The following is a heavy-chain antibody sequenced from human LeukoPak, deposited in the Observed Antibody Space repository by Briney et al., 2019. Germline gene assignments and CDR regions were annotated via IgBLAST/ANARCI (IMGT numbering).Heavy chain of an antibody. D-gene: IGHD3-3*01. V-gene: IGHV3-20*04. CDR1: GFTFSSYS. Sequence: GGSLRLSCAASGFTFSSYSMNWVRQAPGKGLEWVSGINWNGGSTGYADSVKGRFTISRDNAKNSLYLQMNSLRAEDTALYYCASTIFEGFDPWGQGTLVTVSS. CDR3: ASTIFEGFDP. J-gene: IGHJ5*02. CDR2: INWNGGST.